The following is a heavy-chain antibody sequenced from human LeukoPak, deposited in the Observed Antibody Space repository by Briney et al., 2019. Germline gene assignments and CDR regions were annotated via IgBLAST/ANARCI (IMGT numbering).Heavy chain of an antibody. CDR1: GESMSLSTYY. J-gene: IGHJ4*02. D-gene: IGHD3-9*01. CDR3: ARVIICRGRYCDPPAGPRCFDS. CDR2: IYHSGSP. Sequence: PSETLSLTCTLSGESMSLSTYYCGWIRQPPGMGLGWIVLIYHSGSPYYNPSLESRLAISEHPPQGQSSYGRPSLPAADTCLFSCARVIICRGRYCDPPAGPRCFDSWGQGALVIVSS. V-gene: IGHV4-39*01.